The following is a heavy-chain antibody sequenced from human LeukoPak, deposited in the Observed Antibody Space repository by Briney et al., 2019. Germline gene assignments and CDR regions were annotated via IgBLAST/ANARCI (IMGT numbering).Heavy chain of an antibody. CDR3: ARDLRPFGQQLPNWFDP. V-gene: IGHV1-18*01. D-gene: IGHD6-13*01. Sequence: ASVTVSFTASGYTFTIYGISWVRQAPGQGLEGMGWISAYNGNTNYAQKLQGRVTMTTDPSTSTAYMELRILRSDDTAVYYCARDLRPFGQQLPNWFDPWGQGTLVTVSS. CDR2: ISAYNGNT. J-gene: IGHJ5*02. CDR1: GYTFTIYG.